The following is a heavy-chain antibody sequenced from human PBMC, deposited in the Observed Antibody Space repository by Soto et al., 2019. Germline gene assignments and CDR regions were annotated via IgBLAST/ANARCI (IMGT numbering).Heavy chain of an antibody. D-gene: IGHD3-16*01. Sequence: GASVKVSCKTSGYTFTNYDINWVRQAPGQGLERMGWMNPNSGNTGYAQQFQGRVSMTRSTAINTAYMELSGLRSEDSAVYFCAKWGQNPACAPNFDYSGQGTLVTVSS. J-gene: IGHJ4*02. CDR1: GYTFTNYD. CDR2: MNPNSGNT. CDR3: AKWGQNPACAPNFDY. V-gene: IGHV1-8*01.